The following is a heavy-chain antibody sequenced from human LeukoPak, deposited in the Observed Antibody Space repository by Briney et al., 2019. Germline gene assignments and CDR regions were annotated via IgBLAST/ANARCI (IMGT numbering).Heavy chain of an antibody. V-gene: IGHV4-38-2*02. CDR1: GYSISSSYY. D-gene: IGHD1-26*01. Sequence: SETLSLTCTVSGYSISSSYYWGWIRQPPGKGLEWIGSIYHSGSTYYNPSLKSRVTISVDTSKNQFSLKLSSVTAADTAVYYCARDGMYYMDVWGKGTTVTVSS. CDR3: ARDGMYYMDV. J-gene: IGHJ6*03. CDR2: IYHSGST.